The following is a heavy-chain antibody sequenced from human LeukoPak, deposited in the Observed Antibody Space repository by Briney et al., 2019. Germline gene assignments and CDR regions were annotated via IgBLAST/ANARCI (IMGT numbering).Heavy chain of an antibody. Sequence: SETPSLTCTVFGDSISSHYWSWIRQPPGKGLEWIGYINYSGNTDYNPSLKSRVTISVDTSKNQFSLRLSSVTAADTAVYYCAREGRQDYVYFDYWGQGTLVTVSS. V-gene: IGHV4-59*11. J-gene: IGHJ4*02. CDR3: AREGRQDYVYFDY. CDR1: GDSISSHY. CDR2: INYSGNT. D-gene: IGHD4-17*01.